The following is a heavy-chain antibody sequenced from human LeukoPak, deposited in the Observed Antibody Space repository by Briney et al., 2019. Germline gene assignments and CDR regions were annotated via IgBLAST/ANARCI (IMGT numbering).Heavy chain of an antibody. CDR2: IYYSGST. J-gene: IGHJ4*02. Sequence: SETLSLTCTVSGGSISTGDYYWSWIRQPPGKGLEWIGYIYYSGSTNYNPSLKSRVTISVDTSKNQFSLKLSSVTAADTAVYYCARVLSSGFYFDYWGQGTLVTVSS. V-gene: IGHV4-61*08. D-gene: IGHD3-22*01. CDR3: ARVLSSGFYFDY. CDR1: GGSISTGDYY.